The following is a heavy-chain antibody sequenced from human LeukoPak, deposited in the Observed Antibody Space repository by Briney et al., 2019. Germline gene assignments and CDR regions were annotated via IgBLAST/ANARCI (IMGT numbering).Heavy chain of an antibody. CDR1: GFTFTNYN. CDR2: INPSGGST. J-gene: IGHJ4*02. D-gene: IGHD4-23*01. CDR3: ARTELGGNSKPFDY. Sequence: ASVKVSCKASGFTFTNYNLPWVRQAPGQRLEWRGIINPSGGSTNYAQNFQGRVTMTRDTSISTAYMELSRLRSDDTAVYYCARTELGGNSKPFDYWGQGTLVTVSS. V-gene: IGHV1-46*01.